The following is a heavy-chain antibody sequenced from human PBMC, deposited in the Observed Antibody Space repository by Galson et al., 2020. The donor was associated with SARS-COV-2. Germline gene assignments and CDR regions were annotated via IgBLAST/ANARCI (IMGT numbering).Heavy chain of an antibody. J-gene: IGHJ4*02. CDR3: ARSYSGSYSIPDY. V-gene: IGHV3-30*04. CDR1: GFTFSSYA. Sequence: GESLKISCAASGFTFSSYAIHWVRQAPGKGLEWVAVISYDGSNKYYADSVKGRFTISRDNSKNTLYLQMNSLRAEDTAVYYCARSYSGSYSIPDYWGQGTLVTVSS. CDR2: ISYDGSNK. D-gene: IGHD1-26*01.